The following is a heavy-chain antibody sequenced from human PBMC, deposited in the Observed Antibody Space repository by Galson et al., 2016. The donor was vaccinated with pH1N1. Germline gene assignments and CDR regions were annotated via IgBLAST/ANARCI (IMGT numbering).Heavy chain of an antibody. J-gene: IGHJ4*01. CDR2: VSTVNGNT. Sequence: SVKVSCKASGYTFGSYAVHWVRQAPGQRLEWMGYVSTVNGNTKISQEFQDRVSITRDTSTNTAYMEITSLRSDDTAAYYCARWALTGFHDYCGHGSLVIVSS. D-gene: IGHD3-9*01. V-gene: IGHV1-3*04. CDR1: GYTFGSYA. CDR3: ARWALTGFHDY.